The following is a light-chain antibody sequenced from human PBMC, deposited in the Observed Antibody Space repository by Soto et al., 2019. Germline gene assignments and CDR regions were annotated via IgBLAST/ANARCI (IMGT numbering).Light chain of an antibody. Sequence: DIQMTQSPSTLSASVGDRVTITCRASQSISNWLAWLQQKPGKAPKLLIYKASSLEGGVPSRFSGSGSGTVFTLTISNLQPDDFATYYCQQYNSYRAFGQGTRVEIK. J-gene: IGKJ1*01. V-gene: IGKV1-5*03. CDR1: QSISNW. CDR2: KAS. CDR3: QQYNSYRA.